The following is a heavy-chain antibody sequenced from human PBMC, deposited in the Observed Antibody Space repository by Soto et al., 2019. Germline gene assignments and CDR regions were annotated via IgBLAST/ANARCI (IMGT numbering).Heavy chain of an antibody. D-gene: IGHD6-6*01. V-gene: IGHV1-18*04. J-gene: IGHJ4*02. CDR2: ISAYNGNK. Sequence: QVQLVQSGGEVKKPGASVEVSCRTSGYMFTTYGMSWVRQAPGQGLEWMAWISAYNGNKKYAQKFQGRGTMTTDTSTSTGSMELRNLTSDDTGTYFCARTGGGMAARPLEYWGQGTLVTVSS. CDR3: ARTGGGMAARPLEY. CDR1: GYMFTTYG.